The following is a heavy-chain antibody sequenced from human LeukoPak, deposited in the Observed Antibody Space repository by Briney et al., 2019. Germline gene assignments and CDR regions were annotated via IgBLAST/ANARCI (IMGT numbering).Heavy chain of an antibody. V-gene: IGHV1-24*01. Sequence: ASVKVSCKVSGYTLTELSLHWVRQAPGKGLEWMGGFDPEDGETIYAQKFQGRVTMTEDTSTDTAYMELSSLRSEDTAVYYCATHGPDDFGSGYYFDPWGQGTLVTVSS. CDR2: FDPEDGET. CDR1: GYTLTELS. J-gene: IGHJ5*02. D-gene: IGHD3-3*01. CDR3: ATHGPDDFGSGYYFDP.